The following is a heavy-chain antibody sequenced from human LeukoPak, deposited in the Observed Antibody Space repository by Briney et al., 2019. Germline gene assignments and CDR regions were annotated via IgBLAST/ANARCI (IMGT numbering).Heavy chain of an antibody. D-gene: IGHD5-18*01. Sequence: PGGSLRLSCAASGFTFSDYYMSWIRQAPGKGLEWVSYISSSGSTIYYEDSVKGRFTISRDNAKNSLYLQMNSLRAEDTAVYYCARGIQLWLHLYGMDVWGQGTTVTVSS. CDR3: ARGIQLWLHLYGMDV. J-gene: IGHJ6*02. CDR2: ISSSGSTI. CDR1: GFTFSDYY. V-gene: IGHV3-11*01.